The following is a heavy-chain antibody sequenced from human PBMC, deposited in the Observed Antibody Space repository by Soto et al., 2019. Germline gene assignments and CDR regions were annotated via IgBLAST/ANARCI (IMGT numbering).Heavy chain of an antibody. J-gene: IGHJ3*02. CDR2: ISAYNGKR. V-gene: IGHV1-18*01. D-gene: IGHD2-21*01. CDR1: GYDFTSYG. CDR3: ARGRIVASIHDAFEI. Sequence: QGQLLQSGDEVKKPGASVRVSCRASGYDFTSYGISWVRQAPGQGLEWVSWISAYNGKRDTAQKFQGRVTMTLDTPTDTAHMELGDLTSADTAVYYCARGRIVASIHDAFEIWGQGTMVAVFS.